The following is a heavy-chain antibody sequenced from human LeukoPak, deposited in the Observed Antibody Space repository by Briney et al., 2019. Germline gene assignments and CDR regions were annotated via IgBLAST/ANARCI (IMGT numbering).Heavy chain of an antibody. CDR2: INPSGGST. V-gene: IGHV1-46*01. J-gene: IGHJ4*02. CDR3: ARAIQFGGYFDY. D-gene: IGHD2-15*01. Sequence: GASVKVSCKASGYTFTSYFMHGVRQARGQGLDGMEIINPSGGSTSYAQKSQGRVTITRDTSTSTVYMELSSLRSENTAVYYCARAIQFGGYFDYWGQGPLVTVSS. CDR1: GYTFTSYF.